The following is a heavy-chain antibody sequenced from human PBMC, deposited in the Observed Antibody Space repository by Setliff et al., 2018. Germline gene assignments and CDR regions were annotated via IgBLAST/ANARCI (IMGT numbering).Heavy chain of an antibody. CDR3: ARDLLYSGSYFGYYYGMDV. D-gene: IGHD1-26*01. CDR2: INPNSGGT. J-gene: IGHJ6*02. V-gene: IGHV1-2*04. Sequence: ASVKVSCKASGYTFTGYYMHWVRQVPGQGLEWMGWINPNSGGTNYAQKFQGWVTMTRDTSISTAYMELSRLRSDDTAVYYCARDLLYSGSYFGYYYGMDVWGQGTTVTVSS. CDR1: GYTFTGYY.